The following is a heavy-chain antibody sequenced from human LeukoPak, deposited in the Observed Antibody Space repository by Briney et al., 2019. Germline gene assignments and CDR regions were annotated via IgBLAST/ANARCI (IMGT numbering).Heavy chain of an antibody. CDR3: AIGRVGDGYAVDAFDI. J-gene: IGHJ3*02. D-gene: IGHD5-24*01. CDR1: GGSISSYY. V-gene: IGHV4-59*01. Sequence: PSETLSLTCADSGGSISSYYWSWMRQPPGEGLEWVGYIYYSGSTNYNPSLKSRVTISVDTYKNHSSLKLSSVTAADTAVYYCAIGRVGDGYAVDAFDIWGQGTMVTVSS. CDR2: IYYSGST.